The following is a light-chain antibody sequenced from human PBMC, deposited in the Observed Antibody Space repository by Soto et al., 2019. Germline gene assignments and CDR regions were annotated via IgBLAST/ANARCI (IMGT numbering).Light chain of an antibody. CDR3: QSFDDSLSALV. V-gene: IGLV1-40*02. J-gene: IGLJ1*01. CDR1: SSNIGAGYD. CDR2: GNS. Sequence: QSVLTQPPSVSGAPGQRITISCSGSSSNIGAGYDVHWFQQFPGTAPQLLIHGNSNRPSGVPERFSGSKSPTSGSLAITGLQAGDEAVYYCQSFDDSLSALVFGPGTKVTVL.